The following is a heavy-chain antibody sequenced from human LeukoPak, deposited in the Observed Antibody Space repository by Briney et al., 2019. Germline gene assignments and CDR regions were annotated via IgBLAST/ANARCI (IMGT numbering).Heavy chain of an antibody. CDR3: ASLSGSFFDY. CDR2: IYYTGST. J-gene: IGHJ4*02. D-gene: IGHD1-26*01. V-gene: IGHV4-61*01. Sequence: SETLSLTCTVSGGSVSSANYYWSWTRQPPGKGLEYIGYIYYTGSTNYNPSLKSRATISLDTSREQFSLKLSSVTAADTAAYYCASLSGSFFDYWGQGTLVTVSS. CDR1: GGSVSSANYY.